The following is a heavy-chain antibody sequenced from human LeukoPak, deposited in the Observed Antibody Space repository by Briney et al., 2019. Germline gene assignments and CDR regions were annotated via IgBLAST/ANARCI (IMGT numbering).Heavy chain of an antibody. CDR3: ARSGRGTYYYFDL. Sequence: GASVKVSCKASGYTFTGYYMHWVRQAPGQGLEWMGWISGSNGNTNYAQKFQGRVSMTADASTGTAYLELRSLRSDDTAVYYCARSGRGTYYYFDLWGQGTLVTVSS. J-gene: IGHJ4*02. CDR2: ISGSNGNT. D-gene: IGHD1-26*01. CDR1: GYTFTGYY. V-gene: IGHV1-18*04.